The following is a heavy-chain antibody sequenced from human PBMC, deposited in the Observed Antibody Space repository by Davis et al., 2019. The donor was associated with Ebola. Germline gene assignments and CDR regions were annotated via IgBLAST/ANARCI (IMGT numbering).Heavy chain of an antibody. Sequence: PAGSLTLSCVVSGFTFDDYAMHWVRQAPGKGLDWVSGISWDGGSTYYADSVKGRFTISRDNSKNSLYLQMNSLRTEDTALYYCAKERDYSNYVGGMDVWGQGTTVTVSS. CDR2: ISWDGGST. D-gene: IGHD4-11*01. J-gene: IGHJ6*02. CDR1: GFTFDDYA. V-gene: IGHV3-43*02. CDR3: AKERDYSNYVGGMDV.